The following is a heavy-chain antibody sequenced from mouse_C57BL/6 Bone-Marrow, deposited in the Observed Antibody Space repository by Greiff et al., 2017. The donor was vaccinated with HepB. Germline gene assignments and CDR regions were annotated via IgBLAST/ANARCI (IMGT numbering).Heavy chain of an antibody. CDR2: IDTNSGGT. CDR3: ARRWDGAWFAY. Sequence: QVQLQQPGAELVKPGASVKLSCKASGYTFTSYWMHWVKQRPGRGLEWIGRIDTNSGGTKYNEKFKSKATLTVDKPSSTAYMQLSSLTSEDSAVYYCARRWDGAWFAYWGQGTLVTVSA. J-gene: IGHJ3*01. V-gene: IGHV1-72*01. D-gene: IGHD4-1*01. CDR1: GYTFTSYW.